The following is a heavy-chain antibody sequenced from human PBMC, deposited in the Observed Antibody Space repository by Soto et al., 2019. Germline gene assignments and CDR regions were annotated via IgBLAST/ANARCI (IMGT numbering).Heavy chain of an antibody. V-gene: IGHV3-21*06. CDR1: GFTFTRYS. CDR2: ISSTTNYI. J-gene: IGHJ4*02. Sequence: GGSLRLSCAASGFTFTRYSINWGRQAPGKGLEWVSSISSTTNYIYYGDSMKGRFTISRDNAKNSLYLEMNSLRAEDTAVYYCARESEDLTSNFDYWGQGTLVTVSS. CDR3: ARESEDLTSNFDY.